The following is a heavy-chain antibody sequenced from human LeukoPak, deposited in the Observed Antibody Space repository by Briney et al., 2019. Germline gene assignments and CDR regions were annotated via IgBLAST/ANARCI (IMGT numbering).Heavy chain of an antibody. D-gene: IGHD6-19*01. CDR1: GGSISSYY. J-gene: IGHJ4*02. CDR2: IYYSGST. V-gene: IGHV4-59*01. CDR3: ASSSGWYYFDY. Sequence: PSETPSLTCTVSGGSISSYYWSWIRQPPGKGLEWIGYIYYSGSTNYNPSLKSRVTISVDTSKNQFSLKLSSVTAADTAVYYCASSSGWYYFDYWGQGTLVTVSS.